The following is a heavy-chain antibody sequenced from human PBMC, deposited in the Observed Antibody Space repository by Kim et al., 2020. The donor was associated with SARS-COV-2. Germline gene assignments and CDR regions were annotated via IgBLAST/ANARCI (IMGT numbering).Heavy chain of an antibody. CDR1: GFTFSSYA. CDR2: ISGSGGST. J-gene: IGHJ4*01. Sequence: GGSLRLSCAASGFTFSSYAITWVRQAPGKGLEWVSTISGSGGSTFYADSVKGRFTISRDNSKNTLYLQMNGLRTEDTAVYYCAKGNSSGWYPSWVDYWG. D-gene: IGHD6-19*01. V-gene: IGHV3-23*01. CDR3: AKGNSSGWYPSWVDY.